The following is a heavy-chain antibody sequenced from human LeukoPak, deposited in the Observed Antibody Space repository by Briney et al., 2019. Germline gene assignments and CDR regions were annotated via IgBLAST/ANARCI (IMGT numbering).Heavy chain of an antibody. Sequence: GASVKVSCKASGYTFTSYGISWVRQAPGQGLEWMGWISAYNGNTNYAQKLQGRVTMTTDTSTSTAYMELRSLRSDDTAVYYCAKGSESSGYEKREPLDYWGQGTLVTVSS. CDR3: AKGSESSGYEKREPLDY. V-gene: IGHV1-18*01. CDR2: ISAYNGNT. D-gene: IGHD3-22*01. CDR1: GYTFTSYG. J-gene: IGHJ4*02.